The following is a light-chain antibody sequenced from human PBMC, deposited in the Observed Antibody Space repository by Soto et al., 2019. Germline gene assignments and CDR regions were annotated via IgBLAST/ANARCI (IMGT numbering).Light chain of an antibody. J-gene: IGKJ3*01. Sequence: EIVLTQSPGTLSLSPGERATLSCRASQSVTKNYLAWYQQKPGQAPRLLIYGASNRATGIPDRFSGSESGTDFTLTISRLEPEDFAVYNCQQYGTSPFTFGPGTKVDIK. V-gene: IGKV3-20*01. CDR1: QSVTKNY. CDR3: QQYGTSPFT. CDR2: GAS.